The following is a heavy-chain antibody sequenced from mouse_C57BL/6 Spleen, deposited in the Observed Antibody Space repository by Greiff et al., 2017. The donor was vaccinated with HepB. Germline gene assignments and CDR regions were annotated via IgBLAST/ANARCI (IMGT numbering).Heavy chain of an antibody. CDR3: ARDDDGGLAY. Sequence: EVKLVESGGGLVKPGGSLKLSCAASGFTFSDYGMHWVRQAPEKGLEWVAYISSGSSTIYYADTVKGRFTISRDNAKNTLFLQMTSLRSEDTAMYYCARDDDGGLAYWGQGTLVTVSA. J-gene: IGHJ3*01. V-gene: IGHV5-17*01. CDR1: GFTFSDYG. CDR2: ISSGSSTI. D-gene: IGHD2-4*01.